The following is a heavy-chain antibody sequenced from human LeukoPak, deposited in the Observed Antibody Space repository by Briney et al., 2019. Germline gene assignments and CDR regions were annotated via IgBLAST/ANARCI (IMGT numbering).Heavy chain of an antibody. CDR3: ARGRHTDLAYDYCLDV. Sequence: ASVKVSCKASGYSFSSYDINWVRQAPGQGLEWMVWMSPNSGDTDFAQKFQGRVIMTRNPSISTGYMELNSLGSEDKPVYYCARGRHTDLAYDYCLDVWGKGTTVTVSS. D-gene: IGHD3-16*02. CDR2: MSPNSGDT. J-gene: IGHJ6*03. V-gene: IGHV1-8*01. CDR1: GYSFSSYD.